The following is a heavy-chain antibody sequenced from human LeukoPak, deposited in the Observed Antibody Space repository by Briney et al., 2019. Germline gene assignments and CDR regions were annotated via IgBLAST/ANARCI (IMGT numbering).Heavy chain of an antibody. CDR1: GYTFTSYG. Sequence: ASVKVSCKASGYTFTSYGISWVRQAPGQGLEWMGWISAYNGNTNYAQKLQGRVTMTRNTSISTAYMELSSLRSEDTAVYYCARGYCSGGSCYLFDYWGQGTLVTVSS. CDR2: ISAYNGNT. V-gene: IGHV1-18*01. J-gene: IGHJ4*02. CDR3: ARGYCSGGSCYLFDY. D-gene: IGHD2-15*01.